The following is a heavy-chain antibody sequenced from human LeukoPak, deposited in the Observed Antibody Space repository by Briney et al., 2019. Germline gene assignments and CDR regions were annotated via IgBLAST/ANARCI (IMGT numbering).Heavy chain of an antibody. Sequence: GASVKVSCKASGGTFSSYAISWVRQAPGQGLEWMGRIIPILGIANYAQRFQGRVTITADKSTSTAYMELSSLRSEDTAVYYCARDVGIAAAGFDYWGQGTLVTVSS. J-gene: IGHJ4*02. CDR3: ARDVGIAAAGFDY. CDR2: IIPILGIA. V-gene: IGHV1-69*04. D-gene: IGHD6-13*01. CDR1: GGTFSSYA.